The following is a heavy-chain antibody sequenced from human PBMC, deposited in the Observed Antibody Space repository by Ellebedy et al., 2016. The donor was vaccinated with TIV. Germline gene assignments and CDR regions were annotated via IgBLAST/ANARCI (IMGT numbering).Heavy chain of an antibody. Sequence: ASVKVSCXASAYTFTSYYMHWVRQAPGQGLEWMGIINPSGGSTSYAQKFQGRVTMTRDTSTSTVYMELSSLRSEDTAVYYCARGVWFGVVPYYYYGMDVWGQGTTVTVSS. CDR1: AYTFTSYY. CDR3: ARGVWFGVVPYYYYGMDV. J-gene: IGHJ6*02. V-gene: IGHV1-46*01. D-gene: IGHD3-10*01. CDR2: INPSGGST.